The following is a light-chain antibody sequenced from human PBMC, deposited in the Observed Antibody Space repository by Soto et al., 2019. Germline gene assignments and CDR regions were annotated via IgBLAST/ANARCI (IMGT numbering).Light chain of an antibody. Sequence: QSVLTQPPSVSGAPWQAVAISCPGTSRYVGSYNRVSWYQQPPGAAPKLMIYEVSNRPSGVPDRFSGSKSGNTASLTISGLQAEDEADYYCNSYTGSSTYVFGTGTKVTVL. CDR3: NSYTGSSTYV. CDR2: EVS. J-gene: IGLJ1*01. V-gene: IGLV2-18*02. CDR1: SRYVGSYNR.